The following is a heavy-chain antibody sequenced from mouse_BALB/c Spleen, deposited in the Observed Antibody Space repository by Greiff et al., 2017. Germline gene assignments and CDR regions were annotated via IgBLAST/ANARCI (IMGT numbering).Heavy chain of an antibody. CDR3: TRSYYGSSDWYFDV. J-gene: IGHJ1*01. Sequence: LQQPGSELVRPGASVKLSCKASGYTFTSYWMHWVKQRHGQGLEWIGNIYPGSGSTNYDEKFKSKGTLTVDTSSSTAYMHLSSLTSEDSAVYYCTRSYYGSSDWYFDVWGAGTTGTVSS. CDR1: GYTFTSYW. D-gene: IGHD1-1*01. CDR2: IYPGSGST. V-gene: IGHV1S22*01.